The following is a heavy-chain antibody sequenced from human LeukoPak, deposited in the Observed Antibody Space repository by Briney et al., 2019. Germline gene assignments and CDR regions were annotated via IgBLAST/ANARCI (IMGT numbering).Heavy chain of an antibody. V-gene: IGHV4-61*02. J-gene: IGHJ5*02. CDR3: ARGFSSSWYWFDP. CDR1: GNSISSGSYY. Sequence: SEALSLTCTVSGNSISSGSYYWSWIRQPAGKGLEWIGRINTSGSINYNPSLKSRVTISVDTSKNQFSLKLSSVTAADTAVYYCARGFSSSWYWFDPWGQGTLVTVSS. D-gene: IGHD6-13*01. CDR2: INTSGSI.